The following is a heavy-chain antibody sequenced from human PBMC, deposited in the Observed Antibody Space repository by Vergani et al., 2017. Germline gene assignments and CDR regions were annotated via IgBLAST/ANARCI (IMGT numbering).Heavy chain of an antibody. V-gene: IGHV5-51*01. CDR1: GYSFSSYW. CDR3: ARHGYSGSYYDFQH. J-gene: IGHJ1*01. CDR2: IYPGDSDT. Sequence: EVQLVQSGAEVKKPGESLKISCKGSGYSFSSYWIGWVRQLPGKGQEWRGIIYPGDSDTRCRPSFEGQVTMSADKSISTAYLQWSSLKASDTAMYYCARHGYSGSYYDFQHWGQGTLVTVSS. D-gene: IGHD1-26*01.